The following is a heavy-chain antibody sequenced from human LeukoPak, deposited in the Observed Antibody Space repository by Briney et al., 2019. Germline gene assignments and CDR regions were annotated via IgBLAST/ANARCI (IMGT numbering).Heavy chain of an antibody. CDR2: INHSGST. J-gene: IGHJ4*02. Sequence: PSETLSLTCAVYDGSFSGYYWSWIRQPPGKGLEWIGEINHSGSTNYNPSLKSRVTISVDTSKNQFSLKLSSVTAADTAVYYCARASAAGADFYDYWGQGTLVTVSS. D-gene: IGHD2-2*01. CDR1: DGSFSGYY. CDR3: ARASAAGADFYDY. V-gene: IGHV4-34*01.